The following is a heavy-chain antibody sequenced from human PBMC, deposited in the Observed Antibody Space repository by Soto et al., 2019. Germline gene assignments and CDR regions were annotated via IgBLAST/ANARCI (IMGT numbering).Heavy chain of an antibody. D-gene: IGHD2-2*01. V-gene: IGHV3-30*18. CDR3: AKERRIVAVPAAIWFPGMDV. CDR2: ISYDGSNK. CDR1: GFTFSSYG. Sequence: PGGSLRLSCAASGFTFSSYGMHWVRQAPGKGLEWVAVISYDGSNKYYADSVKGRFTISRDNSKNTLYLQMNSLRAEDTAVYYCAKERRIVAVPAAIWFPGMDVWGQGTTVTVSS. J-gene: IGHJ6*02.